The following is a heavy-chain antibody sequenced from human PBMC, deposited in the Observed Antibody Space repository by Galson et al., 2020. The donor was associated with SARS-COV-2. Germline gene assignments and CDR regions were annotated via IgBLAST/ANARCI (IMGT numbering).Heavy chain of an antibody. CDR2: IYGSESA. CDR1: GGSFSSGGFY. J-gene: IGHJ3*01. CDR3: VKVFSRLVDAFDV. Sequence: SETLSLTCSVSGGSFSSGGFYWSWIRQHPGKGLEYIRYIYGSESANYNPSLKSRAVISIDTSKNQLSLKLNSVTAEDTAVYCCVKVFSRLVDAFDVWGQGTLVTVSS. D-gene: IGHD3-3*01. V-gene: IGHV4-31*03.